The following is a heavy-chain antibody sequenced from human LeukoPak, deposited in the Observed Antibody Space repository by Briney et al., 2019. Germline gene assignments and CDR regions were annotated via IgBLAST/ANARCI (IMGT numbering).Heavy chain of an antibody. V-gene: IGHV4-34*01. CDR2: INHSGST. Sequence: SETLSLTCAVYGGSFSGYYWSWIRQPPGKGLEWIGEINHSGSTNYNPSLKSRVTISVDTSKNQFSLKLSSVTAADTAVYYCARAAPAVAGPGAYWGQGTLVTVSS. D-gene: IGHD6-19*01. CDR1: GGSFSGYY. J-gene: IGHJ4*02. CDR3: ARAAPAVAGPGAY.